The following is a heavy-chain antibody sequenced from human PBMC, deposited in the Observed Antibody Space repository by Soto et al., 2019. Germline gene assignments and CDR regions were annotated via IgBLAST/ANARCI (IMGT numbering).Heavy chain of an antibody. CDR2: ISAYNGNT. V-gene: IGHV1-18*01. CDR3: ATAPLNDLRPIKFGY. CDR1: GYTFTSYG. J-gene: IGHJ4*02. D-gene: IGHD2-21*02. Sequence: QVQLVQSGAEVKKPGASVKVSCKASGYTFTSYGISWVRQAPGQGLEWMGWISAYNGNTNYAQKLQGRVTMTTDTSTSTAYVELRSLRSDYTAVYYCATAPLNDLRPIKFGYWGQGTLVTVSS.